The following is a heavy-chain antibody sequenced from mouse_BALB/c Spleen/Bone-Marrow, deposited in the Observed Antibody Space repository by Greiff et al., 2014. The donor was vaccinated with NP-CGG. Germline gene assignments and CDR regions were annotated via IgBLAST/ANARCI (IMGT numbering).Heavy chain of an antibody. Sequence: SGPELVKPGASVKMSCKASGYTFTSYVMHWVKQKPGQGLEWIGYINPYNDGTKYNEKFKGKATLTSDKSSSTAYMELSSLTSEDSAVYYCARGVYYYGSSPYYFDYWGQGTTLTVSS. D-gene: IGHD1-1*01. V-gene: IGHV1-14*01. CDR3: ARGVYYYGSSPYYFDY. CDR2: INPYNDGT. CDR1: GYTFTSYV. J-gene: IGHJ2*01.